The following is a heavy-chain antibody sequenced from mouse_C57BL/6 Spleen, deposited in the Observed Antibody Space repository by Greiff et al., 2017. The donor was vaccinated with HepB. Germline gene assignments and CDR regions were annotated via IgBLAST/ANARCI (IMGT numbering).Heavy chain of an antibody. CDR3: TNPRQLRLQEFAY. CDR1: GYTFTDYE. CDR2: IDPETGGT. J-gene: IGHJ3*01. D-gene: IGHD3-2*02. V-gene: IGHV1-15*01. Sequence: QVQLQQSGAELVRPGASVTLSCKASGYTFTDYEMHWVKQTPVHGLEWIGAIDPETGGTAYNQKFKGKAILTADKSSSTAYMELRSLTSEDSAVYYCTNPRQLRLQEFAYWGQGTLVTVSA.